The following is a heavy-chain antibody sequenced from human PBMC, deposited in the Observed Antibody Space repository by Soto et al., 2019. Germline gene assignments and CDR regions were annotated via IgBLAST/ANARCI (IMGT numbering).Heavy chain of an antibody. Sequence: SETLSLTCTVSGGSISSSSYYWGWIRQPPGKGLEWIGSIYYSGSTYYNPSLKSRVTISVDTSKNQFSLKLSSVTAADTAVYYCASVHYDILTGYYGNHFDYWGQGTLVTVSS. J-gene: IGHJ4*02. CDR2: IYYSGST. V-gene: IGHV4-39*01. CDR1: GGSISSSSYY. CDR3: ASVHYDILTGYYGNHFDY. D-gene: IGHD3-9*01.